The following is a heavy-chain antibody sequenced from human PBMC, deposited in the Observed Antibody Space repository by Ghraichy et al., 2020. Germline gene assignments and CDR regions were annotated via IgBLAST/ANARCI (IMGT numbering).Heavy chain of an antibody. J-gene: IGHJ4*02. Sequence: GESLNISCAASGFTFSSYAMSWVRQAPGKGLEWVSAISGSGGSTYYADSVKGRFTISRDNSKNTLYLQMNSLRAEDTAVYYCAKESYDSSGYYGVDYWGQGTLVTVSS. V-gene: IGHV3-23*01. CDR1: GFTFSSYA. D-gene: IGHD3-22*01. CDR3: AKESYDSSGYYGVDY. CDR2: ISGSGGST.